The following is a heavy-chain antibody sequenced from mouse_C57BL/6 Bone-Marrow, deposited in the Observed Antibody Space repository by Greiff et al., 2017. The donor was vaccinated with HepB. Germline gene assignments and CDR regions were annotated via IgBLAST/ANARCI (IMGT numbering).Heavy chain of an antibody. CDR2: IYPRSGNT. CDR3: ARVDDYEIAY. CDR1: GYTFTSYG. V-gene: IGHV1-81*01. D-gene: IGHD2-4*01. J-gene: IGHJ3*01. Sequence: QVQLQQSGAELARPGASVKLSCKASGYTFTSYGISWVKQRTGQGLEWIGEIYPRSGNTYYNEKFKGKATLTADKSSSTAYMELRSLTSEDSAVYFCARVDDYEIAYWGQGTLVTVSA.